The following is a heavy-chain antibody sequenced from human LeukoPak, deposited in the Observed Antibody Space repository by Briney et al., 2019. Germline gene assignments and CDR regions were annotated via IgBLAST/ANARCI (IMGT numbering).Heavy chain of an antibody. CDR2: ISGSGGST. Sequence: PGGSLRLSCAASGFTFSSYAMSGVRQAPGKGLEWVSAISGSGGSTYYADSVKGRFTISRDNSKNTLYLQMNSLRAEDTAVYYCAKDRTYGGSYYGDFQHWGQGTLVTVSS. D-gene: IGHD1-26*01. CDR1: GFTFSSYA. CDR3: AKDRTYGGSYYGDFQH. V-gene: IGHV3-23*01. J-gene: IGHJ1*01.